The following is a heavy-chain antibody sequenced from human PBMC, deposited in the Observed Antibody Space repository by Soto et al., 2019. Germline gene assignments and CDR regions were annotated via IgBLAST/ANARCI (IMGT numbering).Heavy chain of an antibody. CDR2: IIPLFDTP. Sequence: QVHLVQSGAEVKKPGSSVKVSCKTSGATFSTYAISWVRHVPGQGLEWMGGIIPLFDTPNYAQRFQGRVTITADESTSTAYMNLSSRTSEDTAVYYCASLAGDSISWGQGTLVTVSS. CDR3: ASLAGDSIS. V-gene: IGHV1-69*12. J-gene: IGHJ4*02. CDR1: GATFSTYA. D-gene: IGHD6-6*01.